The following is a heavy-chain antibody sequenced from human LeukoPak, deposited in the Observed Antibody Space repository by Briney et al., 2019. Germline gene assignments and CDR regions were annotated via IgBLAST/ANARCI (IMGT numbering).Heavy chain of an antibody. CDR2: ISGSGGST. J-gene: IGHJ4*02. CDR1: GFTFSSYA. Sequence: VVSLRLSCAASGFTFSSYAMSWVRQAPGKGLEWVSGISGSGGSTYYADSVKGRFTISRDNSKNTLYLQMNSLRAEDTAVYYCAKDLSYNYGATKDYWGQGTLVTVS. V-gene: IGHV3-23*01. CDR3: AKDLSYNYGATKDY. D-gene: IGHD1-1*01.